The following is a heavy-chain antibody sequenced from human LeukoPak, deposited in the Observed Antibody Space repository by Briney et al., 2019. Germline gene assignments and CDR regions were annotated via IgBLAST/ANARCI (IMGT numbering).Heavy chain of an antibody. J-gene: IGHJ6*04. D-gene: IGHD7-27*01. Sequence: SETLSLTCTVSGGSISSGSHYWSWIRQPAGKGLEWIGRIYISGSTNYNPSLKSRVTISADTSKNQFSLKLSSVTAADTAVYXXXXXPPYAPGVLDVWGKGTTVTISS. CDR1: GGSISSGSHY. CDR3: XXXPPYAPGVLDV. CDR2: IYISGST. V-gene: IGHV4-61*02.